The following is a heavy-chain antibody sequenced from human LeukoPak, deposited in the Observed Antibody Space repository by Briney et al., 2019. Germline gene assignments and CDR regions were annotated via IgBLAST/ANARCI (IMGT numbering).Heavy chain of an antibody. Sequence: GASVKVSCKTSGGTFSSYTISWVRQAPGQGLEWMGGIIPIFGTPHYAQKFQDRVTITADASTSTAYMELSSLRSDDTAVYYCARDPTTYSSSWYLYAFDIWGQGTMVTVSS. V-gene: IGHV1-69*13. CDR1: GGTFSSYT. J-gene: IGHJ3*02. D-gene: IGHD6-13*01. CDR3: ARDPTTYSSSWYLYAFDI. CDR2: IIPIFGTP.